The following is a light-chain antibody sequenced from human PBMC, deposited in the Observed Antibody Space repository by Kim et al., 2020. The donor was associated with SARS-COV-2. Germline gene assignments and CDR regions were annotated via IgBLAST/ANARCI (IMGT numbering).Light chain of an antibody. CDR1: SLRNYH. V-gene: IGLV3-19*01. CDR2: GKN. CDR3: NSRDSRGNPVI. J-gene: IGLJ2*01. Sequence: SSELTQDPAVSVALGQTVRITCQGDSLRNYHASWYQQKPGQAPILVICGKNNRPSGIPDRFSGSSSGNTASLTITGAQAEDEADYYCNSRDSRGNPVIFGGGTKVTVL.